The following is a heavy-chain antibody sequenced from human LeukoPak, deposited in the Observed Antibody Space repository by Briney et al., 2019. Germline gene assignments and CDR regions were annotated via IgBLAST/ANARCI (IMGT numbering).Heavy chain of an antibody. CDR2: IYHSGST. Sequence: SETLSLTCTVSGYSISSGYYWGWIRQPPGKGLEWIGIIYHSGSTYYNPSLKSRVTISVDTSKHQFSLKLSSVTAADTAVYYCASNLYSSGWYTDYWGQGTLVTVSS. D-gene: IGHD6-19*01. J-gene: IGHJ4*02. V-gene: IGHV4-38-2*02. CDR3: ASNLYSSGWYTDY. CDR1: GYSISSGYY.